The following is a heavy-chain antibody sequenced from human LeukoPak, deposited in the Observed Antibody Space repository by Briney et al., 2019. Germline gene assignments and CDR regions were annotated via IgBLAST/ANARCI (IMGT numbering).Heavy chain of an antibody. CDR3: AKGYEWKLPHFDY. D-gene: IGHD1-26*01. V-gene: IGHV3-30*02. J-gene: IGHJ4*02. Sequence: GGSLRLSCAASGFTVSSYGMHWVRQAPGKGLEWVAFICYDGSNKYYADSVKGRFTISRDNSKNTLYLQMNSLRAEDTAVYYCAKGYEWKLPHFDYWGQGTLVTVSS. CDR1: GFTVSSYG. CDR2: ICYDGSNK.